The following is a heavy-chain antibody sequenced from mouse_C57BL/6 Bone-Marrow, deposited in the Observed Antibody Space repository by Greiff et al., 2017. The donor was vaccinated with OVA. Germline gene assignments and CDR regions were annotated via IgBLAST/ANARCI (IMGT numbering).Heavy chain of an antibody. J-gene: IGHJ2*01. V-gene: IGHV5-9*01. CDR3: ASRRDYYGSSYSPFDY. Sequence: DVKLVESGGGLVQPGESLKLSCAASGFTFSSYTMSWVRQTPEKRLEWVATISGGGGNTYYPDSVKGRFTISRDNAKNTLYLQMSSLRSEDTALYYCASRRDYYGSSYSPFDYWGQGTTLTVSS. CDR2: ISGGGGNT. CDR1: GFTFSSYT. D-gene: IGHD1-1*01.